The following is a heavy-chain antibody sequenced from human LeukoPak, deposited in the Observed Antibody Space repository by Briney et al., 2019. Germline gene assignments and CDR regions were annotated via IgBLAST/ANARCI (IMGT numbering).Heavy chain of an antibody. V-gene: IGHV4-34*01. D-gene: IGHD1-14*01. CDR2: INHGGST. Sequence: SETLSLTCAVYGGSFSGYYWSWIRQPPGKGLEWIGEINHGGSTNYNPSLKSRVTIPVDTSKNQFSLKLSSVTAADTAVYYCARTTPNYFYYYYMDVWGKGTTVTVSS. CDR1: GGSFSGYY. J-gene: IGHJ6*03. CDR3: ARTTPNYFYYYYMDV.